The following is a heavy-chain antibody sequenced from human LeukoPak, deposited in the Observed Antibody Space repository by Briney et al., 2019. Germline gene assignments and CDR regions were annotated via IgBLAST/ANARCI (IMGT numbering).Heavy chain of an antibody. CDR2: IKQDGSEK. CDR1: GFTFSSYE. V-gene: IGHV3-7*04. CDR3: AREYYYGSGSYYNGY. Sequence: GGSLRLSCAASGFTFSSYEMNWVRQAPGKGLEWVANIKQDGSEKYYVDSVKGRFTISRDNAKNSLYLQMNSLRAEDTAVYYCAREYYYGSGSYYNGYWGQGTLVTVSS. D-gene: IGHD3-10*01. J-gene: IGHJ4*02.